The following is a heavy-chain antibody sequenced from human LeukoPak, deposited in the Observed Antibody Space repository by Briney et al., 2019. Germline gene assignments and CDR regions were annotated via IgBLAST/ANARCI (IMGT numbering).Heavy chain of an antibody. CDR3: ATLKTTYNWFDP. Sequence: ASVKVSCKASGGTFSNYAISWVRQAPGQGLEWMGGIIPIFGTANYAQKFQGRVTITADKSTSTAYMELSSLRSEDTAVYYCATLKTTYNWFDPWGQGTLVTVSS. CDR1: GGTFSNYA. V-gene: IGHV1-69*06. CDR2: IIPIFGTA. J-gene: IGHJ5*02. D-gene: IGHD2/OR15-2a*01.